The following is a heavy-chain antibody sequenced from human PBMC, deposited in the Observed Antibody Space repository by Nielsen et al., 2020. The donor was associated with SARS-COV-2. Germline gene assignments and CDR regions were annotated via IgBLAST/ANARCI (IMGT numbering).Heavy chain of an antibody. CDR2: ISSSGSTI. CDR1: GFTFSDYY. V-gene: IGHV3-11*01. CDR3: AREDNSGSSYEAFDI. J-gene: IGHJ3*02. Sequence: GGSLRLSCAASGFTFSDYYMSWIRQAPGKGLEWVSYISSSGSTIYYADSVKGRFTISRDNAKNSLYLQMNSLRAEDTAVYYCAREDNSGSSYEAFDIWGQGTMVTVSS. D-gene: IGHD1-26*01.